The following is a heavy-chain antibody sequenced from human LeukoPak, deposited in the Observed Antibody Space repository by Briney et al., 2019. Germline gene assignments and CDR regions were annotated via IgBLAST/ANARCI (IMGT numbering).Heavy chain of an antibody. V-gene: IGHV3-74*01. CDR2: INSDGSST. CDR1: GYTFSSYW. CDR3: ARDRGSGRRNYYFDY. Sequence: GGALRLSCAASGYTFSSYWMHWVHQAPGKGLVWVSRINSDGSSTSYADSVKGRFTISRDNAKNTLYLQMNSLRAEDTAVYYCARDRGSGRRNYYFDYWGQGTLVTVSS. D-gene: IGHD3-10*01. J-gene: IGHJ4*02.